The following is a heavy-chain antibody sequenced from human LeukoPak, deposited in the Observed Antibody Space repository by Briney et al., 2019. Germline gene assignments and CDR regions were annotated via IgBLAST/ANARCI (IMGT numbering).Heavy chain of an antibody. J-gene: IGHJ4*02. CDR2: ISSSSSYI. CDR3: ATSPGSSGWPDY. D-gene: IGHD6-19*01. CDR1: GFTFSSYS. V-gene: IGHV3-21*01. Sequence: PGRSLRLSCAASGFTFSSYSMNWVRQAPGKGLEWVSSISSSSSYIYYADSVKGRFTISRDNAKNSLYLQMNSLRAEDTAVYYCATSPGSSGWPDYWGQGTLVTVSS.